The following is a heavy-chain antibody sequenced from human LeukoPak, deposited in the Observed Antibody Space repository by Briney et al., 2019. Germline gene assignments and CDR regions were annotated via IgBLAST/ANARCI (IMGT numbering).Heavy chain of an antibody. CDR2: IYHSGST. Sequence: SETLSLTCTASNGSLSNYYWNWIRQSPGKGLEWIGYIYHSGSTNYNPSLKSRVTISVATSKKQFSLKLSSVTAADTAVYYCARGGSFAALRYFQHWGQGTLVLVSS. V-gene: IGHV4-59*01. CDR3: ARGGSFAALRYFQH. D-gene: IGHD2-15*01. CDR1: NGSLSNYY. J-gene: IGHJ1*01.